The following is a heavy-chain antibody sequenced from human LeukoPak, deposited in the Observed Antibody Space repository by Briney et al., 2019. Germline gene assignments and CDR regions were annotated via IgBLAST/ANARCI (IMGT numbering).Heavy chain of an antibody. J-gene: IGHJ2*01. CDR2: IKQDGSEK. CDR1: GFTFSSYR. V-gene: IGHV3-7*01. CDR3: ARFSLTTGYFDL. D-gene: IGHD2/OR15-2a*01. Sequence: PGGSLRLSCAVSGFTFSSYRMNWVRQPPGKGLEWVANIKQDGSEKYYVDSVKGRFTISRDNAKNSLYLQMNSLRAEDTAVYYCARFSLTTGYFDLWGRGTLVTVSS.